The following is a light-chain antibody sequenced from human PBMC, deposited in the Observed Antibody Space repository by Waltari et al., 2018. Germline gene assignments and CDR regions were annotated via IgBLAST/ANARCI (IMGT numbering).Light chain of an antibody. CDR3: ASYININTLVV. CDR2: DVS. J-gene: IGLJ2*01. V-gene: IGLV2-14*03. Sequence: QSALTQPASVSGSPGQSIPIPCTGTSNDVGGYNYVPWYQQHPGKAPKLIIYDVSRRPSGVSDRFSASKSGNTASLTISGLQTEDEADYYCASYININTLVVLGGGTKLTVL. CDR1: SNDVGGYNY.